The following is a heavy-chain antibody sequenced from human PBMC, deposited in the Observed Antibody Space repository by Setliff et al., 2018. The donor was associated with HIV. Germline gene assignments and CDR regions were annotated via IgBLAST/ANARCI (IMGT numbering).Heavy chain of an antibody. CDR1: GFTFNSYC. D-gene: IGHD2-15*01. Sequence: GGSLRLSCAASGFTFNSYCMHWVRQAPGKGLMWASHINNDETITKYADSVKGRFTSSRDNAKNTVYLQMNSLRPEDTAVYYCATLWMRGGYFDTWGQGTLVTVSS. J-gene: IGHJ4*02. V-gene: IGHV3-74*01. CDR2: INNDETIT. CDR3: ATLWMRGGYFDT.